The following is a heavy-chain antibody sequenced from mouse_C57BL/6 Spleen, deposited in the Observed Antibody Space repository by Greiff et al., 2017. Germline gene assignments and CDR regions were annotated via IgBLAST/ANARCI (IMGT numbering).Heavy chain of an antibody. V-gene: IGHV1-4*01. J-gene: IGHJ2*01. D-gene: IGHD3-1*01. Sequence: QVQLQQSGAELARPGASVKMSCKASGYTFTSYTMHWVKQRPGQGLEWIGYINPSSGYTKYNQKFKDKATLTADKSSSTAYMQLSSLTSEDSAVYYCARGGLGDYFDYWGQGTTLTVSS. CDR3: ARGGLGDYFDY. CDR2: INPSSGYT. CDR1: GYTFTSYT.